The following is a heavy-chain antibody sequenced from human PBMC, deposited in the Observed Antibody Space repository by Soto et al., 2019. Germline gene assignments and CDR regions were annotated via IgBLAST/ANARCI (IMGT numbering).Heavy chain of an antibody. CDR3: ASVAGAAYYYYYMDV. D-gene: IGHD6-19*01. CDR2: IYYSGST. J-gene: IGHJ6*03. CDR1: GGSISSGGYY. Sequence: SETLSLTCTVSGGSISSGGYYWSWIRQHPGKGLEWIGYIYYSGSTYYNPSLKSRVTISVDTSKNQFSLKLSSVTAADTAVYYCASVAGAAYYYYYMDVWGKGTTVTVSS. V-gene: IGHV4-31*03.